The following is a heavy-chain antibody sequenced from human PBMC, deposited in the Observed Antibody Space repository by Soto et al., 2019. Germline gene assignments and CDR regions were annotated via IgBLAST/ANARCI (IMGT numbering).Heavy chain of an antibody. Sequence: ASVKVSCKASGYTFTSYLTNWVRQAPGRGLEWMGWINPGNGNTKYSQQFQGRFIIDRDTSASTAYMELSSLRSEDTAVYYCARGGYFDSSNYLAYWGVGTLVTVSS. CDR3: ARGGYFDSSNYLAY. D-gene: IGHD3-22*01. J-gene: IGHJ4*02. CDR2: INPGNGNT. V-gene: IGHV1-3*01. CDR1: GYTFTSYL.